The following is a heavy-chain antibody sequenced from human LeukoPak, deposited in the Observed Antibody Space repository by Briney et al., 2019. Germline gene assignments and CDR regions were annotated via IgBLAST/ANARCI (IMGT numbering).Heavy chain of an antibody. D-gene: IGHD4-11*01. CDR3: ARLYSNVNWFDP. CDR1: GYTFTSYD. J-gene: IGHJ5*02. Sequence: ASVKVSCKASGYTFTSYDINWVRQATGQGLEWMGWMNPNSGNTGYAQKFQGRVTVTRNTSISTAYMELSSLRSEDTAVYYCARLYSNVNWFDPWGQGTLVTVSS. CDR2: MNPNSGNT. V-gene: IGHV1-8*01.